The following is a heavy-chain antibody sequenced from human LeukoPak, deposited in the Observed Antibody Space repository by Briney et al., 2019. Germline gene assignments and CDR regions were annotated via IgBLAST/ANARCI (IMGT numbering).Heavy chain of an antibody. Sequence: PSETLSLTCTVSGGSIGSYYWNWIRQPPGQALEWVGHVYYSGSTEYNPSLKSRVTISTDTSKNQFSLKLSSVTAADTAVYYCARGGEDPFDYWGQGTLVTVSS. D-gene: IGHD3-10*01. J-gene: IGHJ4*02. V-gene: IGHV4-59*12. CDR3: ARGGEDPFDY. CDR1: GGSIGSYY. CDR2: VYYSGST.